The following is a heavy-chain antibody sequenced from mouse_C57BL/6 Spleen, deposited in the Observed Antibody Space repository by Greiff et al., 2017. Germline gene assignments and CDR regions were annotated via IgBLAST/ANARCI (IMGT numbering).Heavy chain of an antibody. D-gene: IGHD1-1*01. CDR2: ISSGSSTI. J-gene: IGHJ4*01. CDR1: GFTFSDYG. CDR3: ASTTVAMDY. Sequence: EVMLVESGGGLVKPGGSLKLSCAASGFTFSDYGMHWVRQAPEKGLEVVAYISSGSSTIYYADTVKGRFTIDRDTAKHTLFLQVTSLRSEDTAMYYCASTTVAMDYWGQGTSVTVSS. V-gene: IGHV5-17*01.